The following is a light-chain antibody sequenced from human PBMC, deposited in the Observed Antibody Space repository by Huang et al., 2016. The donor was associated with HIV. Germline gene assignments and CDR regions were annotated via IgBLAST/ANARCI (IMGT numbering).Light chain of an antibody. J-gene: IGKJ1*01. CDR3: QQYNFWPPWT. CDR1: QSVSTN. Sequence: EVEMTQSPVTLSVSPGERATLSCRASQSVSTNVAWYQQKPGQAPRLLIDDASTRATGIPARFSGSGSGTEFTLTISSLQSEDFALYYCQQYNFWPPWTFGQGTKVDLK. V-gene: IGKV3-15*01. CDR2: DAS.